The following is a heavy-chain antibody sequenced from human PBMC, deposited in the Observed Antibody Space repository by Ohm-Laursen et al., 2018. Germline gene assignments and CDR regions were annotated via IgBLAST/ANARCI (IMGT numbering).Heavy chain of an antibody. CDR2: INPNSGGT. Sequence: ASVKVSCKVSGYTFTDYYMHWVRQAPGQGLEWMGWINPNSGGTNYAEKFQGRVTMTRDTPITTVHMDLSGLRSDDTAVYYCARGPGYSSGWLVYWGQGSLVTVSS. V-gene: IGHV1-2*02. J-gene: IGHJ4*02. CDR1: GYTFTDYY. CDR3: ARGPGYSSGWLVY. D-gene: IGHD6-19*01.